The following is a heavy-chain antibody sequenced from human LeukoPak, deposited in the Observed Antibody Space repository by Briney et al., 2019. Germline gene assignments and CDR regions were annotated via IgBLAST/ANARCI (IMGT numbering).Heavy chain of an antibody. D-gene: IGHD5-12*01. Sequence: SETLSLTCAVYGGSFSGYYWSWIRQPPGKGLEWIGEINHSGSTNYNPSLKSRVTISVDTSKNQFSLKLSSVTAADTAVYYCARAPDYSGDASDIWGQGTMVTVSS. CDR3: ARAPDYSGDASDI. CDR1: GGSFSGYY. J-gene: IGHJ3*02. V-gene: IGHV4-34*01. CDR2: INHSGST.